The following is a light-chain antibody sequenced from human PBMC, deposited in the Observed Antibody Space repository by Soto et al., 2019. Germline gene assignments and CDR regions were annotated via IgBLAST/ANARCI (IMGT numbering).Light chain of an antibody. CDR1: QSVSSN. V-gene: IGKV3-15*01. Sequence: PGERASLSGRASQSVSSNSLDWYQQQPGQPPKLLMSGTSTRATGVPSRFSGSGSGTDFTLTISSLQPEDFAVYYCQQYYNWPYTFGQGTKVDIK. CDR2: GTS. CDR3: QQYYNWPYT. J-gene: IGKJ2*01.